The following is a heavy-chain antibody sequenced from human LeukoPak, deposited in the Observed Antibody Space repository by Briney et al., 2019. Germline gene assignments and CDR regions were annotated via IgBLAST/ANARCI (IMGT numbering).Heavy chain of an antibody. J-gene: IGHJ4*02. V-gene: IGHV3-43*02. Sequence: GGSLRLSCAASGFTLDEYAMHWVRQAPGKGLEWVSLISGDGGSTYYADSVKGRFTISRDNSKNSLYLQMNSLRTEDTALYYCAEDIKGRDFWSGYLVCWGQGTLVTVSS. CDR3: AEDIKGRDFWSGYLVC. CDR1: GFTLDEYA. D-gene: IGHD3-3*01. CDR2: ISGDGGST.